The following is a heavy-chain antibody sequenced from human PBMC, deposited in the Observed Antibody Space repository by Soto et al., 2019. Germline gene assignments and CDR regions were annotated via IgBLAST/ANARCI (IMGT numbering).Heavy chain of an antibody. D-gene: IGHD5-18*01. V-gene: IGHV4-31*03. Sequence: SETLSLTCTVSGGSISSGGYYWSWIRQHPGKGLEWIGYIYYSGSTYYNPSLKSRVTISVDTSKNQFSLKLSSVTAADTAVYYCARSDVDTAMVYGFDYWGQGTLVTVSS. CDR3: ARSDVDTAMVYGFDY. J-gene: IGHJ4*02. CDR1: GGSISSGGYY. CDR2: IYYSGST.